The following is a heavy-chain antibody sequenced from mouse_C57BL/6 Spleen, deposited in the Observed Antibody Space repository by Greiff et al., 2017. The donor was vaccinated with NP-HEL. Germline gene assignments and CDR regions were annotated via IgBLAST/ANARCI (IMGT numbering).Heavy chain of an antibody. CDR1: GYTFTDYN. D-gene: IGHD1-1*01. J-gene: IGHJ2*01. CDR3: ARGVTTVVGGDYFDY. CDR2: INPNNGGT. V-gene: IGHV1-22*01. Sequence: EVQVVESGPELVKPGASVKMSCKASGYTFTDYNMHWVKQSHGKSLEWIGYINPNNGGTSYNQKFKGKATLTVNKSSSTAYMELRSLTSEDSAVYYCARGVTTVVGGDYFDYWGQGTTLTVSS.